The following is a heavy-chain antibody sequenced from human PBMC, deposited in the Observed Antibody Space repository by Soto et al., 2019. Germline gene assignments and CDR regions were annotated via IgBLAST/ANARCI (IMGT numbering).Heavy chain of an antibody. Sequence: GGSVVRSCAASGFTFSSYGMHWVRQAPGKGLEWVAVISYDGSNKYYADSVKGRFTISRDNSKNTLYLQMNSLRAEDTAVYYCAKDVLRFLEWLAFYGMDVWGQGT. J-gene: IGHJ6*02. CDR3: AKDVLRFLEWLAFYGMDV. D-gene: IGHD3-3*01. CDR1: GFTFSSYG. CDR2: ISYDGSNK. V-gene: IGHV3-30*18.